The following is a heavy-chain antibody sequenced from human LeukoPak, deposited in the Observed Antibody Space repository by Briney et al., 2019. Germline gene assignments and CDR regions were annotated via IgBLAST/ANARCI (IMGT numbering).Heavy chain of an antibody. Sequence: ASVKVSCKASGGTFSSYAISWARQAPGQGLEWMGRIIPIFGIANYAQKFQGRVTITADKSTSTAYMELSSLRSEDTAVYYCARDRPYCSGGSCYSGSDYWGQGTLVTVSS. CDR2: IIPIFGIA. V-gene: IGHV1-69*04. CDR3: ARDRPYCSGGSCYSGSDY. J-gene: IGHJ4*02. D-gene: IGHD2-15*01. CDR1: GGTFSSYA.